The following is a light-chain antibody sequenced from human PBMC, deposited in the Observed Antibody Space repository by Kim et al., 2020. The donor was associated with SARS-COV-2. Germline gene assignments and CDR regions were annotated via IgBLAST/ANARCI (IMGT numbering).Light chain of an antibody. Sequence: PGERASLSGRASQSVSSSYLAWYQQKPGQAPRLLIYGASSRATGIPDRFSGSGSGTDFTLTISRLEPEDFAVYYCQQYGSSPALTFGGGTKVDIK. CDR2: GAS. J-gene: IGKJ4*01. CDR1: QSVSSSY. CDR3: QQYGSSPALT. V-gene: IGKV3-20*01.